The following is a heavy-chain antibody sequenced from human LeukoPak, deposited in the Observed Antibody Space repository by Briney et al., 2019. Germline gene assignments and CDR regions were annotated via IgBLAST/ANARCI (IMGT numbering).Heavy chain of an antibody. Sequence: GGSRRLSCAASGFTFSSYAMSWVRQAPGKGLEWVATVSGSGGSTYYADALKGRLTISRDNSKNTLYLQMNSLRAEDTAVYYCASRNSNGYFGTPWGQGTLVTVSS. V-gene: IGHV3-23*01. CDR2: VSGSGGST. CDR3: ASRNSNGYFGTP. D-gene: IGHD3-22*01. J-gene: IGHJ5*02. CDR1: GFTFSSYA.